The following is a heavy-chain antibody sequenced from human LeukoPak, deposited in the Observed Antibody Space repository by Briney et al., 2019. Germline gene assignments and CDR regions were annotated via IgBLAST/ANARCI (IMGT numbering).Heavy chain of an antibody. CDR3: AKGYYDSSGSCHFDY. J-gene: IGHJ4*02. D-gene: IGHD3-22*01. CDR1: GFTFSIYS. V-gene: IGHV3-23*01. Sequence: PGGSLRLSCAASGFTFSIYSMNWVRQAPGKGLEWVSAISGSGGSTYYADSVKGRFTISRDNSKNTLYLQMNSLRAEDTAVYYCAKGYYDSSGSCHFDYWGQGTLVTVSS. CDR2: ISGSGGST.